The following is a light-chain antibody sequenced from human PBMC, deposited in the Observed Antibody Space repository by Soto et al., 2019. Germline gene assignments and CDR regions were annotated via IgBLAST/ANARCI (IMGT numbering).Light chain of an antibody. CDR2: DAS. CDR3: QQRSNWHPT. CDR1: QSVSSY. J-gene: IGKJ1*01. Sequence: EIVLTQSPATLSLSPGERATLSCRASQSVSSYLAWYQQKPGQDPRLLIYDASNRATSIPARFSGSGSGTDFTLTISSLEPEDFAVYYCQQRSNWHPTFGQGTKVEIK. V-gene: IGKV3-11*01.